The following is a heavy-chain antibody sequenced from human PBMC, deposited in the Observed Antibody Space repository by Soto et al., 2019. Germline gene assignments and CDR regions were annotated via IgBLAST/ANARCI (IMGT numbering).Heavy chain of an antibody. D-gene: IGHD3-22*01. Sequence: TSETLSLTCTVSGGSISSYYWSWIRQPPGKGLEWIGYIYYSGSTNYNPSLKSRVTISVDTSKNQFSPKLSSVTAADTAVYYCARDRRYYDTRDPAYYYYGMDVWGQGTTVTVSS. CDR1: GGSISSYY. CDR2: IYYSGST. V-gene: IGHV4-59*01. J-gene: IGHJ6*02. CDR3: ARDRRYYDTRDPAYYYYGMDV.